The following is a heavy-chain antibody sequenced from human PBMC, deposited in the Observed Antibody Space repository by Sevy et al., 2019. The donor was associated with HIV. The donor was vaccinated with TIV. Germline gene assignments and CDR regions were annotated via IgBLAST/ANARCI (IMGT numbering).Heavy chain of an antibody. CDR2: IWYVGSKK. CDR3: ARGRGGSYYVFFDY. V-gene: IGHV3-33*01. D-gene: IGHD1-26*01. CDR1: GFTFSSYG. Sequence: GGSLRLSCAASGFTFSSYGMHWVRQAPGKGLEWVAVIWYVGSKKNYADSLKGRFTIPRDNSKNTLYLQMNSLRAEDTAVYYCARGRGGSYYVFFDYWGQGTLVTVSS. J-gene: IGHJ4*02.